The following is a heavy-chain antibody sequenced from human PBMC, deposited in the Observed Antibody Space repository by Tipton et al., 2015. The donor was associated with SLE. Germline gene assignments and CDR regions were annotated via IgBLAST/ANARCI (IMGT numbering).Heavy chain of an antibody. D-gene: IGHD3-9*01. V-gene: IGHV4-59*08. CDR2: IYYRGST. Sequence: TLSLTCTVSGGSISSYYWSWIRQPPGKGLEWIGYIYYRGSTNYNPSLKSRVTISVDTSKNQFSLKLSSVTAADTAVYYCARHPITIFFYAFDIWGQGTMVPVSS. CDR1: GGSISSYY. J-gene: IGHJ3*02. CDR3: ARHPITIFFYAFDI.